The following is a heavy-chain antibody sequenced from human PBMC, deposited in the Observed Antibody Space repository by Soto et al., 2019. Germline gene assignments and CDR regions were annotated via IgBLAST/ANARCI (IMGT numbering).Heavy chain of an antibody. CDR3: ASRHPGSVEY. CDR2: ISYRGRT. D-gene: IGHD3-10*01. Sequence: PSETLSLTCTVSGGSLSSGDYSWGWIRQPPGNGLEWLGSISYRGRTYYTPSLKRRVPISVAASKTQFSLKLRYVRSARTGGYYCASRHPGSVEYWGQGALVTV. J-gene: IGHJ4*02. V-gene: IGHV4-30-4*01. CDR1: GGSLSSGDYS.